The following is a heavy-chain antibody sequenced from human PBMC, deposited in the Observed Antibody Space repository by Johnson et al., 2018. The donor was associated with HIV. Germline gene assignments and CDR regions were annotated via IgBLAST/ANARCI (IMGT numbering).Heavy chain of an antibody. J-gene: IGHJ3*02. V-gene: IGHV3-64*01. Sequence: VQLVESGGGVVQPGRSLRLSCAASGFTFSSYAMHWVRQAPGKGLEYVSTTSSNGDRTYYANSVKGRFIISRDNSENTLYLQMGSLRAEDMAVYYCARGGYYYDGDGAFDIWGQGTVVTVSS. CDR1: GFTFSSYA. D-gene: IGHD3-22*01. CDR2: TSSNGDRT. CDR3: ARGGYYYDGDGAFDI.